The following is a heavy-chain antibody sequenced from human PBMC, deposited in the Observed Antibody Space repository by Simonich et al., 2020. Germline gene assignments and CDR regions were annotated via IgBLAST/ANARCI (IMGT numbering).Heavy chain of an antibody. J-gene: IGHJ3*02. Sequence: QVQLQQWGAGLLKPSETLSLTCAVYGGSFSDYYWGWIRQPPGKGLEYIGEIKHSGSTNYNPSLKIRFTISVDTSKNQFSLKLSSVTAADTAVYYCARPLGIVWAFDIWGQGTMVTVSS. D-gene: IGHD3-16*01. CDR2: IKHSGST. CDR3: ARPLGIVWAFDI. CDR1: GGSFSDYY. V-gene: IGHV4-34*01.